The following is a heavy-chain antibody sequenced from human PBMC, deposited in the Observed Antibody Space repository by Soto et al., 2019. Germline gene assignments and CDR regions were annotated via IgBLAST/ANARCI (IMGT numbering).Heavy chain of an antibody. V-gene: IGHV3-23*01. CDR3: AKDGGRFFNEFET. Sequence: AGGSLRLSCTASGFTFSDYAMHWVRQAPGKGLEWVSSIKASAEHHADSVTGRFSISRDNSKNTLYVQMNNLRAEDTAVYYCAKDGGRFFNEFETWGQGTMVTVSS. CDR1: GFTFSDYA. CDR2: IKASAE. J-gene: IGHJ3*02. D-gene: IGHD3-3*01.